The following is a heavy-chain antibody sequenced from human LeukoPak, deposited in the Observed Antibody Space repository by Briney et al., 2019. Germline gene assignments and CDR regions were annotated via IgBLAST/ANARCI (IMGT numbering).Heavy chain of an antibody. J-gene: IGHJ4*02. CDR2: INPNSGDT. Sequence: ASVKVSCKASGYTFTGYCMYWVRQAPGQGLEWMGWINPNSGDTNYAQKFQGSVTMTRDTSISTAYMELSRLRSDDTAVYYCARGRGSYSFDYWGQGTLVTVSS. CDR1: GYTFTGYC. D-gene: IGHD1-26*01. V-gene: IGHV1-2*02. CDR3: ARGRGSYSFDY.